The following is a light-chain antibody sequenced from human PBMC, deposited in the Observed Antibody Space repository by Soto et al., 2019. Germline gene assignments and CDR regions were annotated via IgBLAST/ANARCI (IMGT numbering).Light chain of an antibody. Sequence: QSVLTQPPSASVTPGQRVTISCSGSSSNIGSNTVNWYQQLPGTAPELLIYSNNQRPSGVPDRFSGSKSGTSASLAISGLQSEDEADYYCAAWDDSLSGLVFGGGTKLTVL. CDR2: SNN. CDR1: SSNIGSNT. V-gene: IGLV1-44*01. CDR3: AAWDDSLSGLV. J-gene: IGLJ2*01.